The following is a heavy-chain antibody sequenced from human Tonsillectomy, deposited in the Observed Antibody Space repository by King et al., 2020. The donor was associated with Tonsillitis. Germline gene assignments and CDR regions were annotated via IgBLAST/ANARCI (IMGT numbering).Heavy chain of an antibody. CDR3: ARDTRVTGERGRYAFDI. J-gene: IGHJ3*02. CDR2: TYYTSKWYN. Sequence: VQLQQSGPGLVKPSQTLSLTCAISGDSVSSNSAAWNWIRQSPSRGIEWLGRTYYTSKWYNDYAVSVKSRITINPDTSKNQFSLQLNSVTPEDTAVYYCARDTRVTGERGRYAFDIWGQVTMVTVSS. V-gene: IGHV6-1*01. CDR1: GDSVSSNSAA. D-gene: IGHD2-21*02.